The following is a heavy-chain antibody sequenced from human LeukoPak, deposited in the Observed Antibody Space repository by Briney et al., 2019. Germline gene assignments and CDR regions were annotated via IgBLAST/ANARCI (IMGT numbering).Heavy chain of an antibody. V-gene: IGHV3-21*01. CDR3: ARHYGDYPLDD. J-gene: IGHJ4*02. CDR1: GFTFSSYS. D-gene: IGHD4-17*01. Sequence: PGGSLRLSCAASGFTFSSYSMDWVRQAPGKGLEWVSSISSTSIYIYYADSVKGRFTISRDNAKNSLYLQMNSLGAGDTAVYYCARHYGDYPLDDWGQGTLVTVSS. CDR2: ISSTSIYI.